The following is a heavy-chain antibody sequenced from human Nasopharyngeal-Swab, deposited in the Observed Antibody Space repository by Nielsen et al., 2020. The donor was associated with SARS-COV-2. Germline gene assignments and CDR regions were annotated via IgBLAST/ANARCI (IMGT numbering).Heavy chain of an antibody. Sequence: GESLKISCTGSGYSFTSYWIGWVRQMPGKGLEWMGIIYPGDSDTRYSPSFQGQVTISADKSISTAYLQWSSLKASDTAMYYCARHGVAARPDWYFDLWGRGTLVTVSS. CDR2: IYPGDSDT. CDR3: ARHGVAARPDWYFDL. D-gene: IGHD6-6*01. J-gene: IGHJ2*01. V-gene: IGHV5-51*01. CDR1: GYSFTSYW.